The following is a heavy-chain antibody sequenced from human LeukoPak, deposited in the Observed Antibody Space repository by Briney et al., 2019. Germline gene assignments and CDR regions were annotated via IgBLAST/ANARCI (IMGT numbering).Heavy chain of an antibody. V-gene: IGHV4-59*08. D-gene: IGHD3-10*01. CDR3: ARGAGYYGSGSYFAFDI. CDR2: IYYSGST. Sequence: SETLSLTCTVSGGSISSYYWSWIRQPPGKGLEWIGYIYYSGSTNYNPSLKSRVTISVDTSKNQFSLKLSSVTAADTAVYYCARGAGYYGSGSYFAFDIWGQGTMVTVSS. CDR1: GGSISSYY. J-gene: IGHJ3*02.